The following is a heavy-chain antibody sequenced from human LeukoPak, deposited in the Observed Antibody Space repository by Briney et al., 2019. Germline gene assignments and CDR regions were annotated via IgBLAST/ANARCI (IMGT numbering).Heavy chain of an antibody. CDR2: ISYSGST. J-gene: IGHJ4*02. CDR3: AREVDYGDRIFDY. Sequence: SETLSLTCTVSGGSISSYYWSWIRQPPGKGLEWIGYISYSGSTNCNPSLKSRVTMSVDTSKSQFSLELSSVTAADTAIYYCAREVDYGDRIFDYWGQGTLVTVSS. CDR1: GGSISSYY. V-gene: IGHV4-59*01. D-gene: IGHD4-17*01.